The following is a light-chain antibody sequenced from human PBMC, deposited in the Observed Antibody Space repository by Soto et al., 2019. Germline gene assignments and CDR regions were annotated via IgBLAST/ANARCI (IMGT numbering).Light chain of an antibody. V-gene: IGLV2-8*01. Sequence: QSALTQPPSASGSPGQSVTISCTGTSSDVGGYNYVSWYQQHPGKAPKLMIYEVSKRPSGVPDRFSVSKSGNTASLTVSGLQAEDEADYYCRSYEGSNNVVFGGGTKLTVL. CDR1: SSDVGGYNY. J-gene: IGLJ2*01. CDR3: RSYEGSNNVV. CDR2: EVS.